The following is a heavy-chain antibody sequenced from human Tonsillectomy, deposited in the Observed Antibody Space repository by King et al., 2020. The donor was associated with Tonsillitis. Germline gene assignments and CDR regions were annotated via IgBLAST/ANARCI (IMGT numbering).Heavy chain of an antibody. J-gene: IGHJ4*02. CDR3: VKALGSSGVPHYFDS. D-gene: IGHD7-27*01. CDR2: ISWNSGSI. CDR1: GLIFDDYA. Sequence: VQLVESGGGLVQPGRSLRLSCAASGLIFDDYAMHWVRQGPGKGLEWVSGISWNSGSIGYADSVKGRFTVSRDNAKNSLYLEMNSLRAEDTALYYCVKALGSSGVPHYFDSWGQGTLVTVSS. V-gene: IGHV3-9*01.